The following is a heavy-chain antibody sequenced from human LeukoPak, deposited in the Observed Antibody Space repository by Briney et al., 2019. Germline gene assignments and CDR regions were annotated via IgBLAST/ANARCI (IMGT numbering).Heavy chain of an antibody. D-gene: IGHD2-21*01. J-gene: IGHJ4*02. CDR3: ARDHTDPGLFFDS. CDR1: GFTFSNYW. V-gene: IGHV3-7*01. CDR2: IKFDGSEK. Sequence: SGGSLRLSCAASGFTFSNYWMTWVRQAPGKGLEWVASIKFDGSEKYYVDSVKGRFTISRDNAKTSLYLQMNSLRAEDTALYYCARDHTDPGLFFDSWGQGTLVTVSS.